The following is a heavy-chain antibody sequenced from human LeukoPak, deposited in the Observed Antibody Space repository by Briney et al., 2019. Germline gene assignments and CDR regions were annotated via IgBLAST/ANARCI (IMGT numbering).Heavy chain of an antibody. Sequence: TGGSLRLSCVASGFTFSDYWMSWVRQAPGKGLEWVANIKSDESERFFLDSVKGRFTISRDNAKNSVYLQMSSLRAEDTGVYYCATTLNIATPGHLWGQGALVTVSS. D-gene: IGHD6-13*01. J-gene: IGHJ4*02. CDR2: IKSDESER. V-gene: IGHV3-7*01. CDR3: ATTLNIATPGHL. CDR1: GFTFSDYW.